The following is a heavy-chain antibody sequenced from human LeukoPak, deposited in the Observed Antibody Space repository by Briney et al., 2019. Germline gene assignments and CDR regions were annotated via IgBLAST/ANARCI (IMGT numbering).Heavy chain of an antibody. V-gene: IGHV4-34*01. CDR2: LNHSGST. J-gene: IGHJ3*02. CDR1: GGFFSGYY. D-gene: IGHD3-3*01. Sequence: AETLSLTCALYGGFFSGYYSGWIRQHPRKGLQWIGELNHSGSTNYNPSLKSRVTISVDTSKNQFSLKLSSVTAADTAVYYCARGSLVLRFLEWLSQEAFDIWGQGTMVTVSS. CDR3: ARGSLVLRFLEWLSQEAFDI.